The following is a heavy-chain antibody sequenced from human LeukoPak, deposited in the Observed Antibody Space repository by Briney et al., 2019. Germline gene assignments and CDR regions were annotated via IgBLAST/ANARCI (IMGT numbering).Heavy chain of an antibody. J-gene: IGHJ5*02. D-gene: IGHD3-22*01. CDR2: INPSGGST. CDR1: GYTFTSYY. V-gene: IGHV1-46*01. CDR3: ARGDVLDSSVYNWFDP. Sequence: GASVKVSCKTSGYTFTSYYMHWVRQAPGQGLEWMGVINPSGGSTTYAQKFQGRVTMTRDTSTSTVYMELSSLRSEDTALYYCARGDVLDSSVYNWFDPWGQGTLVIVSS.